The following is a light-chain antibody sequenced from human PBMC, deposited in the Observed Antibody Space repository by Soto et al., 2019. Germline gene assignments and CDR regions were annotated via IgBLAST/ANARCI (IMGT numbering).Light chain of an antibody. V-gene: IGKV1-5*01. J-gene: IGKJ2*01. CDR2: DAS. CDR1: QSISSW. Sequence: DIQMTQSPSTLSASVGDRVSITCRASQSISSWLAWYQQKPGKAPKILIYDASSLESGVPSRFSGSGSGTEFTLTISSLQPDDFATYYFQQYSSFSNTFGQGTKLEI. CDR3: QQYSSFSNT.